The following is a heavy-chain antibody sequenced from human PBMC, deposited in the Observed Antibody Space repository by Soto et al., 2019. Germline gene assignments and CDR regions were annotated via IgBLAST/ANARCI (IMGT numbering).Heavy chain of an antibody. CDR2: ISAYNGNT. V-gene: IGHV1-18*01. Sequence: SVKVSSKAPRYTFKSNGISWVRQAPGQGLEWMGWISAYNGNTNYAQKLQGRVTMTTDTSTSTAYMELRSLRSDDTAVYYCARGDQLLYYWGQGTLVTVSS. CDR3: ARGDQLLYY. J-gene: IGHJ4*02. D-gene: IGHD2-2*01. CDR1: RYTFKSNG.